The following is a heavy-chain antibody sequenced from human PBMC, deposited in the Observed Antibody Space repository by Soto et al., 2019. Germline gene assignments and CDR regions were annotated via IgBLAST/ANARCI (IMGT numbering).Heavy chain of an antibody. Sequence: PGGSLRLSCAASGFTFSSYSMNWVRQAPGKGLEWVSSISSSSSYIYYADSVKGRFTISRDNAKNSLYLQMNSLRAEDTAVYYCARDPDLIVGATPDAFDIWGQGTMVTVSS. CDR3: ARDPDLIVGATPDAFDI. D-gene: IGHD1-26*01. V-gene: IGHV3-21*01. CDR1: GFTFSSYS. J-gene: IGHJ3*02. CDR2: ISSSSSYI.